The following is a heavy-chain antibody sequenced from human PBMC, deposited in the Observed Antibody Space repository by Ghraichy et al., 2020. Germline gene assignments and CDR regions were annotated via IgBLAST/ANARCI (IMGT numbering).Heavy chain of an antibody. CDR3: ARGTDKSGYQYRGFDI. V-gene: IGHV4-4*07. Sequence: SETLSLTCTVSGGSLGIYYWSWIRQPAGKRLEWIGRIYASGSPHYNPSLERRVSMSVDASKNQFFVSLTSVTAAETALYYCARGTDKSGYQYRGFDIWGPGILVTVSS. CDR2: IYASGSP. CDR1: GGSLGIYY. J-gene: IGHJ4*02. D-gene: IGHD5-12*01.